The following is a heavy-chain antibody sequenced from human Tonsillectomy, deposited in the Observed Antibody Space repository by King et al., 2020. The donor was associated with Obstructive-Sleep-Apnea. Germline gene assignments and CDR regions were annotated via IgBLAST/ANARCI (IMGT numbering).Heavy chain of an antibody. J-gene: IGHJ3*01. Sequence: VQLQQWGAGLLKPSETLSLTCAVYGGSFGGFYWHWIRQPPGKGLECIGEINHSGNTDYTPSLKSRVTISLGTSKNQFSLRLNSVTAADTAVYYCARSGSDAFDVWGQGTTVTVSS. D-gene: IGHD3-3*01. V-gene: IGHV4-34*01. CDR2: INHSGNT. CDR1: GGSFGGFY. CDR3: ARSGSDAFDV.